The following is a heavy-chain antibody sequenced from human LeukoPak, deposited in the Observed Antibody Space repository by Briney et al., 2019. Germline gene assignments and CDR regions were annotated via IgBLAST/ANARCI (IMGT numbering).Heavy chain of an antibody. J-gene: IGHJ4*02. CDR3: AREGDYYDSGGYYRIDF. V-gene: IGHV4-59*01. D-gene: IGHD3-22*01. CDR2: VYHSGST. CDR1: GGSINAYY. Sequence: KPSETLSLTCTVSGGSINAYYWSWIRQPPGKGLEWIGHVYHSGSTNYTPSLKSRVTMSVDTSNNQFSLKLSSVTAADTAMYYCAREGDYYDSGGYYRIDFWGQGTLVTVSS.